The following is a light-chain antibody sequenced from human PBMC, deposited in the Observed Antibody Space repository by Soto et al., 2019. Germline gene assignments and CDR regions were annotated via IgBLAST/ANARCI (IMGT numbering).Light chain of an antibody. CDR3: RSYTSSTTYV. J-gene: IGLJ1*01. CDR2: DVT. CDR1: SSDLGGYNY. V-gene: IGLV2-14*03. Sequence: QSVLTQPASVSGSPGQSITISCTGTSSDLGGYNYVYWYQQYPGKAPTLMIYDVTYRPSGVSYRFSDSKSANTASLTISGLQAEDEADYYSRSYTSSTTYVFGTGTKVTVL.